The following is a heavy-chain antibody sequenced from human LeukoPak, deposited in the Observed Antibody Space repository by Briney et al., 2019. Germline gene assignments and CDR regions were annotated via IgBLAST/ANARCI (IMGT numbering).Heavy chain of an antibody. Sequence: GGSLRLSCTASGFTFDDYAMHWVRQAPGKGLEWVSGISWNSGSVGYADSVKGRSTISRDNAKNSLYLQMDSLRAEDTAFYYCAKNGVTYTDYYYYMDVWAKGTTVTISS. D-gene: IGHD2-2*02. V-gene: IGHV3-9*01. CDR1: GFTFDDYA. CDR3: AKNGVTYTDYYYYMDV. J-gene: IGHJ6*03. CDR2: ISWNSGSV.